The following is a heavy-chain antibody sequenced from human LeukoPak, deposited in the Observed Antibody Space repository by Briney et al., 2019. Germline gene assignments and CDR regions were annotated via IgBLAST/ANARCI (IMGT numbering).Heavy chain of an antibody. D-gene: IGHD1-26*01. CDR3: ARGGSYPFGAFDI. CDR1: GFTFSNYW. J-gene: IGHJ3*02. CDR2: IKEDGSEK. Sequence: GGSLRLSCAASGFTFSNYWMSWVRQAQGKGLEWVANIKEDGSEKYYVDSAKGRFTISRDNAKNSMYLQMNSLRVDDTAVYYCARGGSYPFGAFDIWGQGTMVTVSS. V-gene: IGHV3-7*04.